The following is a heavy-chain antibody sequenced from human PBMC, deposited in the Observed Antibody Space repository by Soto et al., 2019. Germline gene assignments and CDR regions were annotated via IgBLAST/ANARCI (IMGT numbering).Heavy chain of an antibody. Sequence: GGSLRLSCTASGPIFSDYHMSWIRQAPGKGLEWLSYISQSGRAINYAESVKGRFTVTRDNAKNSLYLQMNTLGAEDTAVYYCATYDTVTGHFDYWGQGALVTVSS. V-gene: IGHV3-11*01. J-gene: IGHJ4*02. CDR1: GPIFSDYH. CDR3: ATYDTVTGHFDY. CDR2: ISQSGRAI. D-gene: IGHD3-9*01.